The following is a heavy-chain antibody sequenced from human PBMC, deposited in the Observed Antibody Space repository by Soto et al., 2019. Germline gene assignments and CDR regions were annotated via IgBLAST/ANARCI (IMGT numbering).Heavy chain of an antibody. CDR1: GFTVSDYY. V-gene: IGHV3-11*05. D-gene: IGHD6-19*01. CDR2: SSNSGTYT. Sequence: GSLRLSCAASGFTVSDYYMSWIRQAPGKGLEWLSYSSNSGTYTRYADSVKGRFTISRDNSKNTLYLQMNSLRAEDTAVYYCAKGRLAVAGEKDYWGQGTLVTVSS. CDR3: AKGRLAVAGEKDY. J-gene: IGHJ4*02.